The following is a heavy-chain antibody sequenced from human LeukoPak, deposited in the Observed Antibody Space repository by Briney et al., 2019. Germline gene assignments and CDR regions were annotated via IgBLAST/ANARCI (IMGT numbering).Heavy chain of an antibody. CDR2: IWHDGSHK. CDR1: GFAFNTYA. Sequence: GGSLRLSCAASGFAFNTYAMHWVRQAPGQGLEWVALIWHDGSHKFYSNSVRGQFTISRDNSKNTVSLQMNNLRPEDTAVYYCAREIFGSGGYPDFWGQGTLVTVSS. J-gene: IGHJ4*02. V-gene: IGHV3-33*01. CDR3: AREIFGSGGYPDF. D-gene: IGHD3-10*01.